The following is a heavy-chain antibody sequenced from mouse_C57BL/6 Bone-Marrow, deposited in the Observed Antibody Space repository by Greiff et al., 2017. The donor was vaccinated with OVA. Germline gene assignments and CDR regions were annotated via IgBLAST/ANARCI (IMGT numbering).Heavy chain of an antibody. J-gene: IGHJ4*01. V-gene: IGHV14-4*01. CDR1: GFNIKDDY. CDR2: IDPENGDT. Sequence: VQLKQSGAELVRPGASVKLSCTASGFNIKDDYMHWVKQRPEQGLEWIGWIDPENGDTEYASKFQGKATITADTSSNTAYLQLSSLTSEDTAVYYCTTENYTYAMDYWGQGTSVTVSS. CDR3: TTENYTYAMDY. D-gene: IGHD1-1*01.